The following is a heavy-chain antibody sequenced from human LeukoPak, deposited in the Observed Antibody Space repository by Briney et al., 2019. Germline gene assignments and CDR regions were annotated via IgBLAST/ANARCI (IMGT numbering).Heavy chain of an antibody. CDR1: GFTFSSYG. V-gene: IGHV3-33*01. CDR2: IWYDGSNK. Sequence: GRSLRLSCAASGFTFSSYGMHWVRQAPGKGLEWVAVIWYDGSNKYYADSVKGRFTISRDNSKNTLYLQMNSLRAEDTAVYYCARDGGSGWYWVDYWGQGTLVTVSS. J-gene: IGHJ4*02. CDR3: ARDGGSGWYWVDY. D-gene: IGHD6-19*01.